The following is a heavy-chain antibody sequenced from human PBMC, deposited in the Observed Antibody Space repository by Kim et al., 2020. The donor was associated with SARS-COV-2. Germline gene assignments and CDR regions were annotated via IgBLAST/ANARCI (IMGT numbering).Heavy chain of an antibody. J-gene: IGHJ4*02. CDR1: GGTFSSYA. Sequence: SVKVSCKASGGTFSSYAISWVRQAPGQGLEWMGGIIPIFGTANYAQKFQGRVTITADESTSTAYMELSSLRSEDTAVYYCARVGGSRSYHFDYWGQGTLVTVSS. D-gene: IGHD3-10*01. CDR3: ARVGGSRSYHFDY. V-gene: IGHV1-69*13. CDR2: IIPIFGTA.